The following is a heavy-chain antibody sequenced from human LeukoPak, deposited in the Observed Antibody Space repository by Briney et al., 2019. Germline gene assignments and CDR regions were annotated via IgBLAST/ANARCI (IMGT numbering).Heavy chain of an antibody. J-gene: IGHJ4*02. CDR3: ARHFVYYDILTGYFAY. Sequence: SETLSLTCTVSGGSISSYYWSWIRQPAGKGLEWIGHIYTSGSTKYNPSLKGRVTMSVDTSKNQFSLKLSSVTAADTAVYYCARHFVYYDILTGYFAYWGQGTLVTVSS. D-gene: IGHD3-9*01. CDR2: IYTSGST. CDR1: GGSISSYY. V-gene: IGHV4-4*07.